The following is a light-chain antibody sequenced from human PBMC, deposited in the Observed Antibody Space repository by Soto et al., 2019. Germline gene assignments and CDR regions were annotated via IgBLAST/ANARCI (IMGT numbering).Light chain of an antibody. CDR2: DVT. CDR3: SSYTGTSSVT. J-gene: IGLJ2*01. V-gene: IGLV2-14*01. CDR1: SSDVGGYNY. Sequence: QSALTQPASVSGSPGQSITISCTGTSSDVGGYNYVSWYQRHPGKAPKLMIYDVTNRPSGVSNRFSGSKSGNTASLTISGLPAEDEADYYCSSYTGTSSVTFGGGTKLTVL.